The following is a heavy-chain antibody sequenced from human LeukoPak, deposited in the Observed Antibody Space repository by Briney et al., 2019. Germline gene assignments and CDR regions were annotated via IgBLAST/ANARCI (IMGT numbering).Heavy chain of an antibody. CDR1: GGSISSYY. V-gene: IGHV4-59*01. CDR3: ARVTGYMIEDYFDY. Sequence: SETLSLTCTVSGGSISSYYWSWIRQPPGKGLEWIGYIYYSRSTNYNPSLKSRVTISVDTSKNQFSLRLSSVTAADTAVYYCARVTGYMIEDYFDYWGQGTLVTVSS. J-gene: IGHJ4*02. CDR2: IYYSRST. D-gene: IGHD3-22*01.